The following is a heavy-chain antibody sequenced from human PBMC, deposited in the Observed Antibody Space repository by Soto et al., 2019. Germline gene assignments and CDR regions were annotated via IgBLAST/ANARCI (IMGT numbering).Heavy chain of an antibody. Sequence: SDTLSLTCTVSGSSTSRHYWSWIRQPPGKGLEWIGYIYYSGSTNYNPSLKSRVTISVDTSKSQFSLNLTSVTAADTAVYYCARHRSSGWFVDFDFWGQGTLVTVS. CDR1: GSSTSRHY. CDR2: IYYSGST. J-gene: IGHJ4*02. CDR3: ARHRSSGWFVDFDF. V-gene: IGHV4-59*08. D-gene: IGHD6-19*01.